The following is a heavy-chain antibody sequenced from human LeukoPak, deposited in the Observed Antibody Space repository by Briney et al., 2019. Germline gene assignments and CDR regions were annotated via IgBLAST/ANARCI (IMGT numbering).Heavy chain of an antibody. Sequence: ASVKVSCKASGYTFTGYYLHWVRQAPGQGLEWMGWINPNSGGTNYAQKFQGRVTMTRDTSISTAYMELSRLRSDDTAVYYCARDELLRSCGDGVVAAATRYYAMDVWGQGTTVTVSS. CDR1: GYTFTGYY. CDR3: ARDELLRSCGDGVVAAATRYYAMDV. D-gene: IGHD2-15*01. V-gene: IGHV1-2*02. CDR2: INPNSGGT. J-gene: IGHJ6*02.